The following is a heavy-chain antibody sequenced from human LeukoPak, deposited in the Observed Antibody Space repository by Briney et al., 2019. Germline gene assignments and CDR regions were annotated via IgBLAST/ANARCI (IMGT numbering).Heavy chain of an antibody. CDR2: IAYDGRTK. D-gene: IGHD2-21*02. J-gene: IGHJ4*02. V-gene: IGHV3-30*18. CDR3: AKAGHCGGDCYSIMDH. Sequence: VQPGRSLRLSCAASGFTFSSYGMHWVRQAPGKGLEWVAVIAYDGRTKYYADSVNGRFSISRDNSKNTLYLQMNSLRAEDTAVYYCAKAGHCGGDCYSIMDHWGQGTLVTVSS. CDR1: GFTFSSYG.